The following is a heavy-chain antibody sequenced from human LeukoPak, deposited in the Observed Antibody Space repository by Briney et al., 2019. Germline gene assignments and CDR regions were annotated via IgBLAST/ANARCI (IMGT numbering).Heavy chain of an antibody. Sequence: ASVKVSCKASGGTFSSYAISWVRQAPGQGLEWMGGMIPIFGTANYAQKFQGRVTITTDESTSTAYMELSSLRSEDTAVYYCARGGMTTVTSFDYWGQGTLVTVSS. D-gene: IGHD4-11*01. V-gene: IGHV1-69*05. CDR3: ARGGMTTVTSFDY. CDR1: GGTFSSYA. J-gene: IGHJ4*02. CDR2: MIPIFGTA.